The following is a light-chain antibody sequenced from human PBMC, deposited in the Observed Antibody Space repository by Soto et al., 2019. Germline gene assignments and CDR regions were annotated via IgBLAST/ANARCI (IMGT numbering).Light chain of an antibody. V-gene: IGLV1-44*01. J-gene: IGLJ3*02. CDR3: ATWDDSLNGLV. CDR2: FND. Sequence: QTVVTQPPSASGTPGQRVTISCSGSSSNIGSNPVNWYQQLPGTAPKALIYFNDQRPSGVPDRFSGSKSGTSASLAISGLQSEDEADYYCATWDDSLNGLVFGGGTKVTVL. CDR1: SSNIGSNP.